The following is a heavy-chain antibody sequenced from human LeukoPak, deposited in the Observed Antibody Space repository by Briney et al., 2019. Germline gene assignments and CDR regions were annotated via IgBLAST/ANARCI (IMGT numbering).Heavy chain of an antibody. D-gene: IGHD3-10*01. CDR1: GYTFTSYG. CDR2: INPNSAGT. V-gene: IGHV1-2*06. CDR3: AREPATMVRGVLLGRFDP. J-gene: IGHJ5*02. Sequence: ASVKVSCKASGYTFTSYGISWVRQAPGQGLEWMGRINPNSAGTNYAQKFQGRVTMTRDTSISTAYMELSRLRSDDTAVYYCAREPATMVRGVLLGRFDPWGQGTLVTVSS.